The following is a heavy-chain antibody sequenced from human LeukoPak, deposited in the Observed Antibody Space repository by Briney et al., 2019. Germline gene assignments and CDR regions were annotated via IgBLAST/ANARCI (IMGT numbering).Heavy chain of an antibody. Sequence: SETLSLTCTLSRGSISGGGYYSSWIRPHPGKGLEWIGYIYYSGSTYYNPSLKSRVTISVDTSKNQFSLKLSSVTAADTAVYYCARTYSGYEFDYWGQGTLVTVSS. CDR3: ARTYSGYEFDY. CDR1: RGSISGGGYY. CDR2: IYYSGST. J-gene: IGHJ4*02. V-gene: IGHV4-31*03. D-gene: IGHD5-12*01.